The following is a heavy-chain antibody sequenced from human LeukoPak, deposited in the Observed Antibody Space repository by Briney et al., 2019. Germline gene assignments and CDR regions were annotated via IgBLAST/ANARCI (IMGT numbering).Heavy chain of an antibody. D-gene: IGHD6-13*01. CDR1: GFTFHFYS. CDR3: ARGVDS. Sequence: GGSLRLSCAASGFTFHFYSMTWVRQAPGKGLEWVSYISSRSNTIYYTDSVKGRFTVSRDNATNSLKLQMNSLRDEDTAVYSCARGVDSWGEGAPVTASS. J-gene: IGHJ4*02. CDR2: ISSRSNTI. V-gene: IGHV3-48*02.